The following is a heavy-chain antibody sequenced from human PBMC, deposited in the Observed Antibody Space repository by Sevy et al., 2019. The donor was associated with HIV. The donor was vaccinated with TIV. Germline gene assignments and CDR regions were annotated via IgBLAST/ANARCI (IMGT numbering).Heavy chain of an antibody. J-gene: IGHJ4*02. CDR3: ARDRVREFDY. CDR2: ISTDSTTK. D-gene: IGHD3-10*01. Sequence: GGSLRLSCAVSGMTFSTYNMNWVRQAPGKGLEWISYISTDSTTKYYADSVKGRFTISRDNAKNSLYLQMNSLRDEDTAVYYCARDRVREFDYWSQGTLVTVSS. V-gene: IGHV3-48*02. CDR1: GMTFSTYN.